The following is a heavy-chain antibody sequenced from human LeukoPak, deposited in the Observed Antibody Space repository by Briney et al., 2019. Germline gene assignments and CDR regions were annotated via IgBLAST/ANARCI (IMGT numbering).Heavy chain of an antibody. CDR1: GGSISSYY. CDR2: IYHSGST. Sequence: SETLSLTCTVSGGSISSYYWSWIRQPPGKGLEWIGYIYHSGSTYYNPSLKSRVTISVDRSKNQFSLKLSSVTAADTAVYYCARGHSSSSPHAFDIWGQGTMVTVSS. V-gene: IGHV4-59*12. D-gene: IGHD6-6*01. CDR3: ARGHSSSSPHAFDI. J-gene: IGHJ3*02.